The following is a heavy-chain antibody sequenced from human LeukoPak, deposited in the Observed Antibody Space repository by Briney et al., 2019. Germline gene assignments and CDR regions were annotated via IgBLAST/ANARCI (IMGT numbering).Heavy chain of an antibody. D-gene: IGHD1-20*01. CDR2: INPNSGGT. CDR1: GYTFTGYY. Sequence: GASVKVSCKASGYTFTGYYIHWVRQAPGQGLEWMGGINPNSGGTNYAQKFQGRVTMTRATSLSTAYMELSRLRSDDTAVYYCAREIKWKCFDYWGQGTLVTVSS. CDR3: AREIKWKCFDY. V-gene: IGHV1-2*02. J-gene: IGHJ4*02.